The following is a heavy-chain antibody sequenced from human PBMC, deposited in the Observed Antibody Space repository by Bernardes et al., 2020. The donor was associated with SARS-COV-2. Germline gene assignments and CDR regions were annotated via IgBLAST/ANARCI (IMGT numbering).Heavy chain of an antibody. Sequence: ASVKVSCKASGYIFTHYGFSWVRQAPGQGLEWMGWIFVYSGNTKYAQKFQGRVTMTTDTSTSTAYLDLRSLRSDDTATYYCAILYQAQPTLGFDYWGQGTLVSVTS. CDR2: IFVYSGNT. D-gene: IGHD3-16*01. J-gene: IGHJ4*02. V-gene: IGHV1-18*04. CDR1: GYIFTHYG. CDR3: AILYQAQPTLGFDY.